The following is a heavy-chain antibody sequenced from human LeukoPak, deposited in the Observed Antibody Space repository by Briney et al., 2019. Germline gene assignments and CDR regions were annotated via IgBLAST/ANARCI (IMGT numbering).Heavy chain of an antibody. CDR1: GGSICIYY. D-gene: IGHD1-26*01. Sequence: PSETLSLTCTVSGGSICIYYWSWIRQPPGKRVEWIGYIYYSGSTSYNPSLNRRVTISVHTSNEQLSLKLSSVTAADTAVYDCARVPWELYFHYWGQETVVSVSS. CDR2: IYYSGST. J-gene: IGHJ4*02. CDR3: ARVPWELYFHY. V-gene: IGHV4-59*01.